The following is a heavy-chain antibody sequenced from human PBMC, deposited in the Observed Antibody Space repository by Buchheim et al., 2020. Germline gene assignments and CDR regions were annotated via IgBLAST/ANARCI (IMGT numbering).Heavy chain of an antibody. CDR2: ISYDGSNK. Sequence: QVQLVESGGGVVQPGRSLRLSCAASGFTFSSYGMHWVRQAPGKGLEWVAVISYDGSNKYYADSVKGRFTISRDNSKNTLYLQMNSLRAEDTAVYYCVRGCISTSCPFDYWGQGTL. D-gene: IGHD2-2*01. V-gene: IGHV3-30*03. J-gene: IGHJ4*02. CDR3: VRGCISTSCPFDY. CDR1: GFTFSSYG.